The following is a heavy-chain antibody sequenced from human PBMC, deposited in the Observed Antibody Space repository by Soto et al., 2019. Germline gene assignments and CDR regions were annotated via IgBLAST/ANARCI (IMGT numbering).Heavy chain of an antibody. Sequence: PGGSVRLSCASSGFTFISYEMNWVRQAPGKGLEWVSYISSSGSTIYYADSVKGRFTISRDNAKNSLYLQMNSLRAEDTAVYYCARGAAAGTYYYYGMDVWGQGTTVTVSS. J-gene: IGHJ6*02. CDR3: ARGAAAGTYYYYGMDV. CDR2: ISSSGSTI. D-gene: IGHD6-13*01. V-gene: IGHV3-48*03. CDR1: GFTFISYE.